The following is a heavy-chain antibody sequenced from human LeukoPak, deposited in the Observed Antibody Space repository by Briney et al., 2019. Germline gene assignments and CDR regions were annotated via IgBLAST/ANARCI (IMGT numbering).Heavy chain of an antibody. J-gene: IGHJ4*02. D-gene: IGHD6-13*01. CDR2: ISGSGGST. Sequence: GGSLILSCAASGFTFSSYAMSWVRQAPGKGLEWVSAISGSGGSTYYADSVKGRFTLSRDNSKNTLYLQMHSLRAEDTAVYYCAKDEQQQLALYYFDYWGQGTLVTVSS. CDR1: GFTFSSYA. CDR3: AKDEQQQLALYYFDY. V-gene: IGHV3-23*01.